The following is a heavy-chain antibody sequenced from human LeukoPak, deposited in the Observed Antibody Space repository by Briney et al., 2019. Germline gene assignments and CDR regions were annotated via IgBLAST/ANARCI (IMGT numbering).Heavy chain of an antibody. Sequence: SGGSLRLSCAASGFTFSSYWMHWVRQPPGKGLVWVSCINSHGSTTSYADSVKGRFTISRDNAKNTLYLQMNSLRAEDTAVYYCAKSSGWFDPWGQGTLVTVSS. V-gene: IGHV3-74*01. CDR3: AKSSGWFDP. CDR1: GFTFSSYW. J-gene: IGHJ5*02. CDR2: INSHGSTT. D-gene: IGHD6-6*01.